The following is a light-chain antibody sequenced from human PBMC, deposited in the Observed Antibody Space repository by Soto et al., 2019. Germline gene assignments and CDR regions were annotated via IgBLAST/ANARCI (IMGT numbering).Light chain of an antibody. CDR3: CSYAGSSTWV. V-gene: IGLV2-23*01. CDR2: EGS. J-gene: IGLJ3*02. CDR1: SSDVGSYNL. Sequence: QLVLTKPASVSGSPGQSITISCTGTSSDVGSYNLVSWYQQHPGKAPKLMIYEGSKRPSGVSNRFSGSKSGNTASLTISGLQAEDEADYYCCSYAGSSTWVFVRGTPLTVL.